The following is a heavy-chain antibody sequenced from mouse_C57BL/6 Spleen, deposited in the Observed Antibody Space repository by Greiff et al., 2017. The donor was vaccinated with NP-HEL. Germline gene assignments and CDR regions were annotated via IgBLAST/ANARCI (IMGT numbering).Heavy chain of an antibody. CDR1: GYTFTSYW. CDR3: AREGGYPYFDY. V-gene: IGHV1-7*01. J-gene: IGHJ2*01. CDR2: INPSSGYT. D-gene: IGHD2-2*01. Sequence: QVQLQQSGAELAKPGASVKLSCKASGYTFTSYWMHWVKQRPGQGLEWIGYINPSSGYTKYNQKFKDKATLTADTSSSTAYMQLSSLTYEDSAGYYCAREGGYPYFDYWGQGTTLTVAS.